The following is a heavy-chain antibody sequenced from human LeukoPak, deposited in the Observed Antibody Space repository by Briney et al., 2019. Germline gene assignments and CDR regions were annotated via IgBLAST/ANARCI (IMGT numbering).Heavy chain of an antibody. D-gene: IGHD3-16*01. CDR2: INPKSGDT. J-gene: IGHJ4*02. CDR1: GYTFSDYY. CDR3: ARDNDSRDPPHFDY. V-gene: IGHV1-2*02. Sequence: ASVKVSCKASGYTFSDYYMHWVRQAPGQGLEWMGWINPKSGDTKYSQKFQGRITMTRDTSISTAYMELRRLRSEDTAVYYCARDNDSRDPPHFDYWGQGILVTVSS.